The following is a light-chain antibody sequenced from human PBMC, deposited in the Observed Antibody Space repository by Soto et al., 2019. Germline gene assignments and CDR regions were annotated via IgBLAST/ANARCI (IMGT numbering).Light chain of an antibody. J-gene: IGKJ1*01. V-gene: IGKV1-5*03. Sequence: DIQMTQSPSTLSASIGDRVTITCRASQSISTSLAWYQQKPGKAPNLLIYKASSLESGVPSRFSGGGSGTEFTLTISGLQPDDFATYYCQQSATYLRTFGQGTKV. CDR1: QSISTS. CDR2: KAS. CDR3: QQSATYLRT.